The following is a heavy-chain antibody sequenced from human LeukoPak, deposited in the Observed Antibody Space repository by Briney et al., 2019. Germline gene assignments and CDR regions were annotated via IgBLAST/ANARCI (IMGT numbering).Heavy chain of an antibody. CDR2: IYHSGST. D-gene: IGHD6-19*01. V-gene: IGHV4-38-2*02. CDR1: GYSISSGYY. J-gene: IGHJ4*02. CDR3: ARDYRRGIAVAGPLGY. Sequence: SETLSLTCTVSGYSISSGYYWGWIRQPPGKGLEWIGSIYHSGSTYYNPSLKSRVTISVDTSKNQFSLKLSSVTAAGTAVYYCARDYRRGIAVAGPLGYWGQGTLVTVSS.